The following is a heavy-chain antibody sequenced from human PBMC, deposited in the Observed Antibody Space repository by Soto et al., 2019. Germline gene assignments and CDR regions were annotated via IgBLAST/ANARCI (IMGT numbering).Heavy chain of an antibody. CDR1: GYTFTGHY. Sequence: GASVKVSCKASGYTFTGHYMHWVRRAPGQGLEWMGWINPNSGDTNYAQKFQGRVTMTRDTSISTAYMELTRLRSDDTAVYYCAREATIRPAAGAWFDPWGQGTLVTAPQ. CDR2: INPNSGDT. V-gene: IGHV1-2*02. CDR3: AREATIRPAAGAWFDP. J-gene: IGHJ5*02. D-gene: IGHD2-2*01.